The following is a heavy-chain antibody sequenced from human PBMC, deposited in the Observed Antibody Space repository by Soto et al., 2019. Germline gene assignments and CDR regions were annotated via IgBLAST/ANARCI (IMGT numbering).Heavy chain of an antibody. D-gene: IGHD6-6*01. J-gene: IGHJ4*02. CDR3: ARSLATPATNIDY. V-gene: IGHV4-59*01. Sequence: SETLSLTCTVSGDSINGYYWSWIRQPPGKGLEWLGYVYFTGSTNYNPSLKSRVTISVSTSKKQFSLRLTSMTAADTAVYYCARSLATPATNIDYWGQGTRVTVS. CDR2: VYFTGST. CDR1: GDSINGYY.